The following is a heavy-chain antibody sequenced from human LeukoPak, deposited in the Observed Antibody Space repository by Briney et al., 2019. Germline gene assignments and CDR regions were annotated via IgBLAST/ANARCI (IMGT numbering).Heavy chain of an antibody. CDR2: ISYDGSNK. J-gene: IGHJ4*02. D-gene: IGHD2-21*01. Sequence: GGSLRLSCAASGFTFSSYGMHWVRQAPGKGLEGVAVISYDGSNKYYADSVKGRFTISRDNSKNTLYLQMNSLRAEDTAVYYCAKGTVVYCDYWGQGTLVTVSS. CDR3: AKGTVVYCDY. CDR1: GFTFSSYG. V-gene: IGHV3-30*18.